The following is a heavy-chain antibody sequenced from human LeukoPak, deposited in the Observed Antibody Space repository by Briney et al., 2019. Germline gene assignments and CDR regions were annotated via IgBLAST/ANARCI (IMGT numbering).Heavy chain of an antibody. CDR2: IKEDGSDK. V-gene: IGHV3-7*01. Sequence: GGSLRLSCAASEFTFSNYWMTWVRQAPGKGLEWVANIKEDGSDKYYADSVKGRFTISRDNAKNSLYLQTNNLRAEDTAVYYCARDVGYFRFDYWGQGTLVTVSS. D-gene: IGHD5-18*01. CDR1: EFTFSNYW. J-gene: IGHJ4*02. CDR3: ARDVGYFRFDY.